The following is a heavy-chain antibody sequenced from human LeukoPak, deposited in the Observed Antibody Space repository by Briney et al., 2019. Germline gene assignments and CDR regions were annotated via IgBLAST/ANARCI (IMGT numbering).Heavy chain of an antibody. D-gene: IGHD1-26*01. J-gene: IGHJ4*02. CDR3: AKDGSDSGSYQGYYFDY. CDR2: ISWNSGSI. V-gene: IGHV3-9*01. CDR1: GFTFDDYA. Sequence: GGXLRLSCAASGFTFDDYAMHWVGQAPGKGREGVSGISWNSGSIVYEDSVKGRFTISRDNEKKCLYLQMNSERGEDRALYYCAKDGSDSGSYQGYYFDYWGQGTLVTVSS.